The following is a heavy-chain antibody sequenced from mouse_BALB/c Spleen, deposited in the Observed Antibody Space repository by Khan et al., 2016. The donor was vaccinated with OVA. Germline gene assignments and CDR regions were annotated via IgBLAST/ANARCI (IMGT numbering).Heavy chain of an antibody. V-gene: IGHV1-80*01. CDR2: IYPGAGDT. CDR3: ARSGYDYFAY. D-gene: IGHD2-14*01. Sequence: QVQLKQSGAELVRPGSSVKISCKASGYAFSNSWMNWVKQRPGQGLEWLGQIYPGAGDTGFNGTFRGKATLTADKSSSTAYMQLSRLTSEDSAVYFCARSGYDYFAYWGQETLVTVSA. J-gene: IGHJ3*01. CDR1: GYAFSNSW.